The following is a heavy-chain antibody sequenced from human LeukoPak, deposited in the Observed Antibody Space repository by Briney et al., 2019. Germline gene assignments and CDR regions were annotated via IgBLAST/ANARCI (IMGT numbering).Heavy chain of an antibody. D-gene: IGHD2-2*01. CDR1: GFTFSSYA. CDR3: ARGTSY. J-gene: IGHJ4*02. CDR2: ISYGGSNK. Sequence: GGSLRLSCAASGFTFSSYAMHWVRQAPGMGLEWVAVISYGGSNKYYADSVKGRFTISRDNSKNTLYLQMNSLRAEDTAVYYCARGTSYWGQGTLVTVSS. V-gene: IGHV3-30-3*01.